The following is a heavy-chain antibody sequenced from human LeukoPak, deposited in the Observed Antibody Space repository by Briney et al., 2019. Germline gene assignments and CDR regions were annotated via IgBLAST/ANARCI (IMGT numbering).Heavy chain of an antibody. J-gene: IGHJ5*02. Sequence: SETLSLTCAVYGGSFNGYYWSWIRQPPGKGLEWIGEINHSGSTNYNPSLKSRVTISADTSKNQFSLKLSSVTAADTAVYYCARDSGRITIFGVVIHNWFDPWGQGTLVTVSS. CDR1: GGSFNGYY. CDR2: INHSGST. V-gene: IGHV4-34*01. D-gene: IGHD3-3*01. CDR3: ARDSGRITIFGVVIHNWFDP.